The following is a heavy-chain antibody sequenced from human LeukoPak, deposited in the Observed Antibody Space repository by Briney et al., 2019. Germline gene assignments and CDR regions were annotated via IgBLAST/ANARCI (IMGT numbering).Heavy chain of an antibody. J-gene: IGHJ4*02. CDR3: ARDASGYCSSTSCLTPPDY. CDR1: GYTFTVYY. D-gene: IGHD2-2*03. CDR2: INPNSGGT. Sequence: ASVKVSCKASGYTFTVYYMHWVRQAPGQGLEWMGWINPNSGGTNYAQKFQGRVTMTRDTSISTAYMELSRLRSDDTAVYYCARDASGYCSSTSCLTPPDYWGQGTLVTVSS. V-gene: IGHV1-2*02.